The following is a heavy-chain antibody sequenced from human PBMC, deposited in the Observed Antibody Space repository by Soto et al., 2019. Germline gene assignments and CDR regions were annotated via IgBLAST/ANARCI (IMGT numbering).Heavy chain of an antibody. CDR1: GFTFSNYA. D-gene: IGHD5-12*01. J-gene: IGHJ4*02. CDR2: ISSNGHST. CDR3: ASVSTGYHFYY. V-gene: IGHV3-64*01. Sequence: EVQLVESGGGLVQPGGSLRLSCAASGFTFSNYAMHWVRQAPGKGLEYVSTISSNGHSTDYANSVKGRFTISRDNSMNTLYLQMDSLRAEDMAVYYCASVSTGYHFYYRGKGTMVTVSS.